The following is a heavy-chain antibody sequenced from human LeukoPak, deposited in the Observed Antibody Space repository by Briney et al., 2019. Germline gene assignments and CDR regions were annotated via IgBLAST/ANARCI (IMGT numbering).Heavy chain of an antibody. CDR1: GLTFSTYS. V-gene: IGHV3-23*01. CDR2: IYNSGAKI. J-gene: IGHJ4*02. D-gene: IGHD6-19*01. CDR3: AKDVAPDSGWDLDY. Sequence: GGSLRLSCAVSGLTFSTYSMTWVRQGPGRGLEGVSSIYNSGAKIFYADSVKGRFTISRDNSKNMLYLQMNSLRVEDTAVYYCAKDVAPDSGWDLDYWGQGTLVTVSS.